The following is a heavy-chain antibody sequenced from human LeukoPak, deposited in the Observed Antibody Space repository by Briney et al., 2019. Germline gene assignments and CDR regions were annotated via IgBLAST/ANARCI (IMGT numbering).Heavy chain of an antibody. CDR2: ISSNGGST. J-gene: IGHJ4*01. Sequence: GGSPRLSCAASGFTFSFYPMHWVRQAPGKGLEYVSGISSNGGSTYYANSVKGRFTISRDNSKNTLYLQMGSLRAEDMAVYYCAREDDSSLLDYWGQGTLVTVSS. V-gene: IGHV3-64*01. CDR1: GFTFSFYP. CDR3: AREDDSSLLDY. D-gene: IGHD3-22*01.